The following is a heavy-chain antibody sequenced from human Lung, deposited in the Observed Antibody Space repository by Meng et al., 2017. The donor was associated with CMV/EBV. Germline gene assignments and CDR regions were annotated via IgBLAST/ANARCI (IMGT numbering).Heavy chain of an antibody. J-gene: IGHJ4*02. CDR3: ARVTEYGGNCFDS. Sequence: SXTLSLXCAVSGTSISTSNWWSWVRQPPGKGLEWIGEVYHSGYTNYNPSFKSRVSMSVDRSKNQFSLRLSSVTAADTAVYYCARVTEYGGNCFDSWGQGXLVTVSS. CDR2: VYHSGYT. D-gene: IGHD4/OR15-4a*01. CDR1: GTSISTSNW. V-gene: IGHV4-4*02.